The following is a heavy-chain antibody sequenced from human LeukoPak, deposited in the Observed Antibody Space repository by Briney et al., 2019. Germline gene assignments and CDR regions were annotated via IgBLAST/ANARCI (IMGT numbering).Heavy chain of an antibody. D-gene: IGHD3-22*01. CDR2: IYYRGRT. V-gene: IGHV4-39*01. CDR3: ARQKILDDNYDSSGYYVDQ. Sequence: SETLSLTCTVSNGSIITSGYYWGWIRQPPGKGLEWIGSIYYRGRTYYSPSLKTRVTISADTSNNQFFLNLSSVTASDTAVYYCARQKILDDNYDSSGYYVDQWGQGSLVTVSS. J-gene: IGHJ4*02. CDR1: NGSIITSGYY.